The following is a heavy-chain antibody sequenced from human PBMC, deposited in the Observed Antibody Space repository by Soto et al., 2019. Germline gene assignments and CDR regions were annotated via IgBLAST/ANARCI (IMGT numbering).Heavy chain of an antibody. CDR2: IWYDGSNK. J-gene: IGHJ1*01. V-gene: IGHV3-33*01. CDR1: GFSFSNYG. D-gene: IGHD3-3*01. CDR3: ARDPRVETTLMAVFQG. Sequence: QVQLVESGGGVVKPGRSLRLSCAGSGFSFSNYGMHWVRQAPGKGLEWVALIWYDGSNKYYADSVKGRFTISRDNSKNTLYLQMNSLRAEDTAVYYCARDPRVETTLMAVFQGWGQGTLVTVSS.